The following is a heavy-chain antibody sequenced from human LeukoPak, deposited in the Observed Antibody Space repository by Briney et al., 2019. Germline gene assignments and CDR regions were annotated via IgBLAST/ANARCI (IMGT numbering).Heavy chain of an antibody. Sequence: SQTLSLTCTVSAGSINSGDYYWSWIRQPAGKGLEWIGRIYSPGTNYNYNPSLTSRVTISIDTSKNQFSLKLTSVTAADTAVYYCARGIGTSYDSSRDAFDIWGQGTMVTVSS. CDR3: ARGIGTSYDSSRDAFDI. D-gene: IGHD3-22*01. CDR1: AGSINSGDYY. CDR2: IYSPGT. V-gene: IGHV4-61*02. J-gene: IGHJ3*02.